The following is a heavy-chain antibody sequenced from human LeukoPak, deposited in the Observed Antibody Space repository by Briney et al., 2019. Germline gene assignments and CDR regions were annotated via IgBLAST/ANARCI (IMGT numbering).Heavy chain of an antibody. V-gene: IGHV3-30*03. D-gene: IGHD6-19*01. CDR1: GFTFSIFG. CDR3: AAGYSSGWRNLIDY. J-gene: IGHJ4*02. Sequence: GGSLRLSCAASGFTFSIFGEHWVRKAPGKGLEWVALISHTGNNRYYADSVKGRFTISRDNSKNTMYLQMNSLRAEDTAGYYCAAGYSSGWRNLIDYWGQGTLVTVSS. CDR2: ISHTGNNR.